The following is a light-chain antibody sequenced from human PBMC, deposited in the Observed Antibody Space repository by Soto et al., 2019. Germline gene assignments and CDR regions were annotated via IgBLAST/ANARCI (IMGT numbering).Light chain of an antibody. V-gene: IGKV3-20*01. J-gene: IGKJ1*01. CDR1: QSVSSSY. CDR3: QQYSSSPWT. CDR2: GAS. Sequence: EIVLTQSPGTLSLSPGERATLSCRASQSVSSSYLAWYQQKPGQAPRLLIYGASSRATGIPDRFSGSGSGTDFTLTISRLEPEDFAVYYCQQYSSSPWTFGHGTKVEIK.